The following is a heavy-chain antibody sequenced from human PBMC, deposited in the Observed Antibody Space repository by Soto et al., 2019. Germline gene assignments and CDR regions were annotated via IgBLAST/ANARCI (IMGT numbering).Heavy chain of an antibody. CDR1: GLTFSSYS. V-gene: IGHV3-48*02. J-gene: IGHJ4*02. D-gene: IGHD5-18*01. CDR3: AGRGTAMVMPLRAVDY. Sequence: GGSLRLSCAASGLTFSSYSMNWVRQAPGKGLEWVSYISSSSSTIYYADSVKGRFTISRDNAKNSLYLQMNSLRDEDTAVYYCAGRGTAMVMPLRAVDYWGQGTLVTVSS. CDR2: ISSSSSTI.